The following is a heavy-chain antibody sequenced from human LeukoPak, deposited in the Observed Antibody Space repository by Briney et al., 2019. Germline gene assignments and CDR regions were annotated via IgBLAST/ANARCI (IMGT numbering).Heavy chain of an antibody. J-gene: IGHJ5*02. CDR3: ARVGIAVAGNWFDP. V-gene: IGHV3-21*01. Sequence: GGSLRLSCAASGFTFSSYEMNWVRQAPGKGLEWVSSISSSSSYIYYADSVKGRFTISRDNAKNSLYLQMNSLRAEDTAVYYRARVGIAVAGNWFDPWGQGTLVTVSS. CDR2: ISSSSSYI. CDR1: GFTFSSYE. D-gene: IGHD6-19*01.